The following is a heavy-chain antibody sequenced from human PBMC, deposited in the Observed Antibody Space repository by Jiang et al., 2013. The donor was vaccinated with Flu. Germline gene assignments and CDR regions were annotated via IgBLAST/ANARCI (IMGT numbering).Heavy chain of an antibody. CDR1: GGSISSGGYY. V-gene: IGHV4-31*03. CDR2: ISYSGNT. D-gene: IGHD3-10*01. Sequence: PGLVKPSQTLSLTCTVSGGSISSGGYYWSWIRQHPGKGLEWIGYISYSGNTYYNPSLKSRVTISLDTSKNQFSLKMSSVTAADTAVYYCARGYGGDYFDYWGPGTLVTVSS. CDR3: ARGYGGDYFDY. J-gene: IGHJ4*02.